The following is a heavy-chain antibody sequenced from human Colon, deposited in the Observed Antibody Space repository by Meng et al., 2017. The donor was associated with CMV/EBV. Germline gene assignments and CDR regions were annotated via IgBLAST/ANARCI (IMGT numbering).Heavy chain of an antibody. Sequence: ASVTVSCKASGYTISNFGISWVRQAPGQGLEWMGCFSTYTGNTTYAQKLQGRATMTTDRATNTAYMELTGLRSADTGVYYCVRGAWNSRGCFDHWGQGALVTVSS. CDR2: FSTYTGNT. J-gene: IGHJ4*02. CDR1: GYTISNFG. V-gene: IGHV1-18*01. D-gene: IGHD1-7*01. CDR3: VRGAWNSRGCFDH.